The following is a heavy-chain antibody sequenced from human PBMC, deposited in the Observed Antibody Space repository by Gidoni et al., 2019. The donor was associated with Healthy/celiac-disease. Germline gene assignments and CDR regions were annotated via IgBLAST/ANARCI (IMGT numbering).Heavy chain of an antibody. CDR1: GGSFSGYY. D-gene: IGHD6-25*01. J-gene: IGHJ3*02. V-gene: IGHV4-34*01. CDR3: AGGRLDDAFDI. CDR2: INHSGST. Sequence: QVQLQQWGAGLLKPSETLSLTCAVYGGSFSGYYWSWIRQPPGKGLEWIGEINHSGSTNYNPSLKSRVTISVDTSKNQFSLKLSSVTAADTAVYYCAGGRLDDAFDIWGQGTMVTVSS.